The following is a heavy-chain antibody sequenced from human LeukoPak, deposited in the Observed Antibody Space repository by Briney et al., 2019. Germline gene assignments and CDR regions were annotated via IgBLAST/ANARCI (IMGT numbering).Heavy chain of an antibody. CDR3: SRGAHFDY. V-gene: IGHV3-49*04. CDR2: IRRKANGGTT. Sequence: GESLRLSCTVSGFTFSDYDMSWARQAPGKGLERVGFIRRKANGGTTEYAASVRGRFTISREDSKSIAYLQMNSLTTEDTAIYYCSRGAHFDYWGQGTLVTVSS. CDR1: GFTFSDYD. J-gene: IGHJ4*02.